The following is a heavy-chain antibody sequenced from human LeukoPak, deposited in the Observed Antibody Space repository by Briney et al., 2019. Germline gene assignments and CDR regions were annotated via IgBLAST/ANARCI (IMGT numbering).Heavy chain of an antibody. D-gene: IGHD3-22*01. V-gene: IGHV3-23*01. J-gene: IGHJ1*01. Sequence: PGGSLRLSCAASGFTFGSYGMSWVRQAPGKGLEWVSFITPNADRTSYADSVEGRFTISRDHPRNTLYMQMNSLRDEDTAVYYCAIMHGYYDGSGYWVQWGQGTLVTVSS. CDR1: GFTFGSYG. CDR3: AIMHGYYDGSGYWVQ. CDR2: ITPNADRT.